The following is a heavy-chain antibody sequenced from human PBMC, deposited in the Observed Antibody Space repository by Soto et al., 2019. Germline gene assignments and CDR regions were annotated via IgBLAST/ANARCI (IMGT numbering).Heavy chain of an antibody. J-gene: IGHJ6*02. D-gene: IGHD3-10*01. Sequence: SETLSLTCAVSGGSISSSNWWSWVRQPPGKGLEWIGEIYHSGSTNYNPSLKSRVTISVDKSKNQFSLKLSSVTAADTAVYYCARAVYGSGSYSKYYYYGMDVWGQGTTVTVSS. V-gene: IGHV4-4*02. CDR1: GGSISSSNW. CDR3: ARAVYGSGSYSKYYYYGMDV. CDR2: IYHSGST.